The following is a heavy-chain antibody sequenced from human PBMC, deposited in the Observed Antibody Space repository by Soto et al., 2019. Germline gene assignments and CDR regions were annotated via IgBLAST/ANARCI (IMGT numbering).Heavy chain of an antibody. J-gene: IGHJ4*02. V-gene: IGHV3-30-3*01. CDR1: GFTFSSYA. CDR2: ISYDGGNK. Sequence: QVQLVESGGGVVQPGRSLRLSCAASGFTFSSYAMHWVRQAPGKGLEWVAVISYDGGNKYYADSVKGRFTISRDNSKNQVYLQMNSLRAEDTAVYYCARDRGCSGYDPIDYWGQGTLVTVSS. CDR3: ARDRGCSGYDPIDY. D-gene: IGHD5-12*01.